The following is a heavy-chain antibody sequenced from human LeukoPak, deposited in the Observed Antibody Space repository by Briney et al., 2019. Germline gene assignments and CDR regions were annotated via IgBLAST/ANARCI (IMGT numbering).Heavy chain of an antibody. CDR1: GFTFSSYG. V-gene: IGHV3-30*02. CDR2: IRYDGGNK. CDR3: AKDSRRYSNGWHFDY. Sequence: PGGSLRLSCAASGFTFSSYGMHWVRQAPDKGLEWVAFIRYDGGNKYYADSMKGRFTISRDNSKNTLYLQINSLRAEDTAVHYCAKDSRRYSNGWHFDYWGQGILVTVSS. J-gene: IGHJ4*02. D-gene: IGHD6-19*01.